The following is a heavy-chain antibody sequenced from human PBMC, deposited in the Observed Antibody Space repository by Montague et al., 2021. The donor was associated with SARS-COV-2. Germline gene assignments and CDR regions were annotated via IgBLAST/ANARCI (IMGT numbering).Heavy chain of an antibody. CDR1: GGSISGYH. V-gene: IGHV4-59*08. J-gene: IGHJ6*02. CDR3: ARQKLNGRSTYYYYHDMDV. Sequence: SETLSLTCTVSGGSISGYHWSWLRQPPGKGLEWIAYIYYTGNTRYNPSLQSRVTISTDMSKNQFSLRLNSVTAADTAMYFCARQKLNGRSTYYYYHDMDVWGQGTTVSVSS. CDR2: IYYTGNT. D-gene: IGHD2-8*01.